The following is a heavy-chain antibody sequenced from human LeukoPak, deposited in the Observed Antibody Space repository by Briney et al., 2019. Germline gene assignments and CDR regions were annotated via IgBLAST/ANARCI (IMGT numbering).Heavy chain of an antibody. J-gene: IGHJ5*02. CDR3: APQLWDHSGP. CDR1: GFIFGNYG. CDR2: ISNTATNT. Sequence: GGSLRLSCAASGFIFGNYGMSWVRQVPGKGLEWVSSISNTATNTHYADSMEGRFIISRDNSKNTLYLHMDSLRAEDTALYYCAPQLWDHSGPWGQGIPVTVSS. D-gene: IGHD3-16*01. V-gene: IGHV3-23*01.